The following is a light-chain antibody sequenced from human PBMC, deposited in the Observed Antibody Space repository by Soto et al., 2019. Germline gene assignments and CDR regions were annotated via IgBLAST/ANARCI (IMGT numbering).Light chain of an antibody. CDR2: DAS. J-gene: IGKJ1*01. CDR3: QQNSVWPRT. V-gene: IGKV3-11*01. CDR1: QSVGSR. Sequence: EIVLTQSPATLSLSPGERATLSCRTSQSVGSRLAWYQQKAGQPPRLLIYDASGRATGIPARFSGSGYGTDFTLTISSLEPEDFEVYYCQQNSVWPRTFGQGTKVDIK.